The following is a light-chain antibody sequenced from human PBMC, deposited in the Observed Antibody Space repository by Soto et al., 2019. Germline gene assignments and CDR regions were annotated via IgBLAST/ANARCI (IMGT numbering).Light chain of an antibody. J-gene: IGLJ1*01. CDR3: SSYTGTNTLPYV. V-gene: IGLV2-14*01. CDR1: SSDVGSYNY. CDR2: EVT. Sequence: QSVLTQPASVSGSPGQSITISCTGTSSDVGSYNYVSWYQQHPGKAPKLMISEVTSRPSGVSNRFSGSKSGNTASLTISGLQAEDEADYYCSSYTGTNTLPYVFGTGTKLTVL.